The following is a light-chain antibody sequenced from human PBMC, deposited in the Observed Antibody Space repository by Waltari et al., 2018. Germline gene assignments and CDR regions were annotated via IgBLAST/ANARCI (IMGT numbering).Light chain of an antibody. J-gene: IGLJ3*02. V-gene: IGLV1-44*01. CDR3: AAWDDSLSGLWV. CDR2: RDN. Sequence: QSVLTQPPSASGTPGQMVTISCSGSNSNIGRNPVNWYQQLPGAAPKLLIYRDNQRSSGCPGRFSASKSVTSASLAIIGLQSEDEGDDYCAAWDDSLSGLWVFGGVTKVTVV. CDR1: NSNIGRNP.